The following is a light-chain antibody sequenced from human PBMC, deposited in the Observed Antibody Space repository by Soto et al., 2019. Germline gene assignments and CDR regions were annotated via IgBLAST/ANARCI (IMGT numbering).Light chain of an antibody. CDR1: QSVSSY. J-gene: IGKJ1*01. V-gene: IGKV3-20*01. Sequence: EIVLTQSPGTLSLSPGERATLSCRASQSVSSYLAWYQQKPGQAPRLLIYGASSRATGIPDRFSGSGSGTDFTLPLSRLEPEDFAVYYCQQYGRPSRTFGQGTKVEIK. CDR3: QQYGRPSRT. CDR2: GAS.